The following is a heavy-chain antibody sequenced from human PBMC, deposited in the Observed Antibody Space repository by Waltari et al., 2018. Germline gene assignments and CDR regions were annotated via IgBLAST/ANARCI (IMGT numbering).Heavy chain of an antibody. Sequence: QVXLVQSGAXXKKHGXXXKVSCKASGDTLSSFXIXRVRQAPGQGLXXVGGIXPIXGXANYAXXXXXXVTIXXXXXTSTAYMXLSSLRXXDXXXYYXXRXXXVQGAFXXWGQGT. J-gene: IGHJ4*02. V-gene: IGHV1-69*01. CDR1: GDTLSSFX. D-gene: IGHD3-10*01. CDR3: XRXXXVQGAFXX. CDR2: IXPIXGXA.